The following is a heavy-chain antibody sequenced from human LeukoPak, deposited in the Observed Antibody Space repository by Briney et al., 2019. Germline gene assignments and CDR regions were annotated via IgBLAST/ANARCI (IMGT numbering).Heavy chain of an antibody. D-gene: IGHD6-19*01. CDR3: ARVYSSGWYHPSFDY. V-gene: IGHV4-59*12. CDR1: GGSISSYY. Sequence: SETLSLTCTVSGGSISSYYWSWIRQPPGKGLEWIGFIYYSGSTNYKPSLKSRVTISVDTSKNQFSLKLSSVTAADTAVYYCARVYSSGWYHPSFDYWGQGTLVTVSS. J-gene: IGHJ4*02. CDR2: IYYSGST.